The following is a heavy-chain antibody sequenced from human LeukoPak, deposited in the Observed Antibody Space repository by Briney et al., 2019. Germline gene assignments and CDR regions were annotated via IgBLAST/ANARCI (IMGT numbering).Heavy chain of an antibody. CDR1: GFTFSSYG. CDR2: IWYDGSNK. CDR3: ARVRSGINTNWFDP. D-gene: IGHD1-26*01. Sequence: GSLELSCAASGFTFSSYGMHWVRQAPGKGLEWVAVIWYDGSNKYYADSVKGRFTISRDNSKNTLYLQMNSLRAEDTAVYYCARVRSGINTNWFDPWGQGTLVTVSS. V-gene: IGHV3-33*01. J-gene: IGHJ5*02.